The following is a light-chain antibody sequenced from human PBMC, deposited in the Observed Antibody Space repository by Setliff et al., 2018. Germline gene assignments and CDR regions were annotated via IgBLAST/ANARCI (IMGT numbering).Light chain of an antibody. J-gene: IGLJ1*01. V-gene: IGLV2-8*01. Sequence: SALTQPPSASGSPGQSVTISCTGTSSDVGTYKLVSWFQQHPGKGPKLVIYEVNRRPSGVPDRFSGSKSGNTASLTVSGLQAEDEADYYCSSYAGGDIYVFGTGTRSPS. CDR3: SSYAGGDIYV. CDR1: SSDVGTYKL. CDR2: EVN.